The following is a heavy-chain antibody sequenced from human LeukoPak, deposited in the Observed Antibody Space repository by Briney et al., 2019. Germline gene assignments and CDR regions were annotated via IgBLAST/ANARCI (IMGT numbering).Heavy chain of an antibody. J-gene: IGHJ4*02. CDR1: GGSFSGYY. D-gene: IGHD3-3*01. Sequence: SSETLSLTCAVYGGSFSGYYWSWIRQPPGKGLEWIGEINHSGSTNYNPSLKSRVTISVDTSKNQFSLKLSSVTAADTAVYYCLVDFWSAKHFDNWGQGTLVTVSS. CDR3: LVDFWSAKHFDN. CDR2: INHSGST. V-gene: IGHV4-34*01.